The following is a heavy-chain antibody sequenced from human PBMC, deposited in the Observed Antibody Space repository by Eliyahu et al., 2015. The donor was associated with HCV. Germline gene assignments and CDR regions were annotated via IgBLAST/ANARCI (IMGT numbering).Heavy chain of an antibody. V-gene: IGHV4-4*07. D-gene: IGHD3-9*01. CDR1: GGSISSYY. Sequence: QVQLQESGAGLVKPSETLSLTCTVSGGSISSYYWSWIRQPAGKGLEWIGRIYTSGSTNYNPSLKSRVTMSVDTSKNQFSLKLSSVTAADTAVYYCARDNYDILTGYYLRYYYYGMDVWGQGTTVTVSS. CDR2: IYTSGST. J-gene: IGHJ6*02. CDR3: ARDNYDILTGYYLRYYYYGMDV.